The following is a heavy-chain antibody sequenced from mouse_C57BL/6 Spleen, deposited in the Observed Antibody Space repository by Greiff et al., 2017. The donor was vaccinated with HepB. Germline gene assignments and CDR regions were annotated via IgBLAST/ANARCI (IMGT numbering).Heavy chain of an antibody. J-gene: IGHJ3*01. CDR2: IYPGDGDT. CDR3: ARWGYGSTWFAY. Sequence: QVQLQQSGAELVKPGASVKISCKASGYAFSSYWMNWVKQRPGKGLEWIGQIYPGDGDTNYNGKFKGKATLTADKSSSTAYMQRSSLTSEDSAVYFCARWGYGSTWFAYWGQGTLVTVSA. V-gene: IGHV1-80*01. CDR1: GYAFSSYW. D-gene: IGHD1-1*01.